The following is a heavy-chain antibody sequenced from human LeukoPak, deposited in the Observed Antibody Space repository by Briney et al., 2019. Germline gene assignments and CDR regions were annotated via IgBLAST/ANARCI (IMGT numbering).Heavy chain of an antibody. CDR3: ARLRDCSSTGCSYGMDV. V-gene: IGHV5-51*01. Sequence: GESLKISCKGSGYSFTSYWIGWVRQMPGKGLEWMGIIYPGDSDTRYSPSFQGQVTISADKSISTAYLQWSSLKASDTAMYYCARLRDCSSTGCSYGMDVWGQGTTVTVSS. CDR1: GYSFTSYW. CDR2: IYPGDSDT. J-gene: IGHJ6*02. D-gene: IGHD2-2*01.